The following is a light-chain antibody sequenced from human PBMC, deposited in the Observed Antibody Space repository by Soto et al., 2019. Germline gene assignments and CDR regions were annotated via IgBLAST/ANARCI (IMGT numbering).Light chain of an antibody. CDR3: CSHAGSSSWV. V-gene: IGLV2-23*01. Sequence: QSVLTQPTSVSGSPGQSITISCTGTNSDVGAYPYVSWYQQHPGNAPRLMIYEGSERPPGVSNRFSGSESGNTASLTISGLQAEDEADYYCCSHAGSSSWVFGGGTKVTVL. J-gene: IGLJ3*02. CDR2: EGS. CDR1: NSDVGAYPY.